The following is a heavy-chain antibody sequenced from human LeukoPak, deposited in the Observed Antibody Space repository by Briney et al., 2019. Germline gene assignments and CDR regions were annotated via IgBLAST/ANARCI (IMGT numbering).Heavy chain of an antibody. CDR2: MNSDGSK. V-gene: IGHV3-74*01. CDR3: ALDPQYDFDY. J-gene: IGHJ4*02. D-gene: IGHD2-2*01. Sequence: GGSLRLSCAASGFTFSNYWMHWVRQAPGKGLVWVSRMNSDGSKAYADSVKGRFAISRDNFKNTLYLQMNSLRAEDTAVYYCALDPQYDFDYWGQGTLVTVSS. CDR1: GFTFSNYW.